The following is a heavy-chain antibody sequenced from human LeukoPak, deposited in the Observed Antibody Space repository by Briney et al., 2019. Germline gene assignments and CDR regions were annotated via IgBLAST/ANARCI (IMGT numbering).Heavy chain of an antibody. V-gene: IGHV3-23*01. Sequence: PGGSLRLSCAASGFTFSSYAMSWVRQAPGKGLEWVSAISGSGGSTYYADSVKGRFTISRDNSKNTLYLQMNSLRAEDTAVYYCAEVRDSSGYYFDYWGQGTLVTVSS. CDR3: AEVRDSSGYYFDY. D-gene: IGHD3-22*01. CDR1: GFTFSSYA. CDR2: ISGSGGST. J-gene: IGHJ4*02.